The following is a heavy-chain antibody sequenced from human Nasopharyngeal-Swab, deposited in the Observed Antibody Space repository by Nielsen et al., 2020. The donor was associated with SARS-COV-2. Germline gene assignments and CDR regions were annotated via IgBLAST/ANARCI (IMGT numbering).Heavy chain of an antibody. CDR3: ARGYCSGGSCYSDYYYGMDV. J-gene: IGHJ6*02. V-gene: IGHV4-61*02. Sequence: WIRQPPGKGLEWIGRIYTSGGTNYNPSLKSRVTISVDTSKNQFSLKLSSVTAADTAVYYCARGYCSGGSCYSDYYYGMDVWGQGTTVTVSS. CDR2: IYTSGGT. D-gene: IGHD2-15*01.